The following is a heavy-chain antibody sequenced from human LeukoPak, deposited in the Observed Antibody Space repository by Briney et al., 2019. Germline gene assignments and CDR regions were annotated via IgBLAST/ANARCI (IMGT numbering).Heavy chain of an antibody. J-gene: IGHJ4*02. D-gene: IGHD4-23*01. CDR3: ARDRGYGGKFAQY. CDR2: ISGSGGST. V-gene: IGHV3-23*01. Sequence: GGSLRLSCAASGFTFSSYAMSWVRQAPGKGLEWVSAISGSGGSTYYADSVKGRFTISRDNSKNTLYLQMNSLRAEDTAVYYCARDRGYGGKFAQYWGQGTLVTVSS. CDR1: GFTFSSYA.